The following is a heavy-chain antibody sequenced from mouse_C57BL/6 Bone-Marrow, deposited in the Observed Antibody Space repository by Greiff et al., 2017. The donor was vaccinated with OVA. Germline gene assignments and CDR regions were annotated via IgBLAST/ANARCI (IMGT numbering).Heavy chain of an antibody. Sequence: QVQLQQPGAELVKPGASVKLSCKASGYTFTSYWMHWVKQRPGQGLEWIGMIHPNSGSTNYNEKFKSKATLTVDKSSSTAYMQLSSLTSEDSAVYYCARRGDDYDEGWYFDVWGTGTTVTVSS. D-gene: IGHD2-4*01. CDR1: GYTFTSYW. CDR2: IHPNSGST. V-gene: IGHV1-64*01. CDR3: ARRGDDYDEGWYFDV. J-gene: IGHJ1*03.